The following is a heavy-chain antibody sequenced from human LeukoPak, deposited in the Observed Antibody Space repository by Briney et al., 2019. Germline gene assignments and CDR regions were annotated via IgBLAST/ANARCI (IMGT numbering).Heavy chain of an antibody. CDR1: GGSITNYY. Sequence: PSETLSLTCTVSGGSITNYYWTWIRQPPGKGLEWIGEINHSGSTNYNPSLKSRVTISVDTSKNQFSLKLSSVTAADTAVYYCARVAFLYYDFWSGYSPRIYYFDYWGQGTLVTVSS. CDR2: INHSGST. CDR3: ARVAFLYYDFWSGYSPRIYYFDY. J-gene: IGHJ4*02. V-gene: IGHV4-34*01. D-gene: IGHD3-3*01.